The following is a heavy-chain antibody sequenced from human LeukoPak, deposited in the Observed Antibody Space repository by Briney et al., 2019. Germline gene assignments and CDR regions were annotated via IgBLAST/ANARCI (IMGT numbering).Heavy chain of an antibody. D-gene: IGHD3-10*01. CDR2: FDPEDGET. CDR3: ARVLLWFGETPYAFDI. CDR1: GYTLTELS. J-gene: IGHJ3*02. Sequence: ASVKVSCKVSGYTLTELSMHWVRQAPGKGLEWMGGFDPEDGETIYVQKFQGRVTMTEDTSTDTAYMELSSLRSEDTAVYYCARVLLWFGETPYAFDIWGQGTMVTVSS. V-gene: IGHV1-24*01.